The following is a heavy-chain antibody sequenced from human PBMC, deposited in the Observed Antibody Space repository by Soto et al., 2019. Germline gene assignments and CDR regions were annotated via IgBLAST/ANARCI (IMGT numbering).Heavy chain of an antibody. V-gene: IGHV3-23*01. D-gene: IGHD4-4*01. J-gene: IGHJ2*01. Sequence: RRLSCAASGFTFSSHAMSWVRQAPGKGLEWVSGISGSGDATYYAESVKGRFTVSRDNSKNTLYLQMNSLRAEDTAVYYCAKETYSNYGHLDLWGRGPLVTVYS. CDR1: GFTFSSHA. CDR2: ISGSGDAT. CDR3: AKETYSNYGHLDL.